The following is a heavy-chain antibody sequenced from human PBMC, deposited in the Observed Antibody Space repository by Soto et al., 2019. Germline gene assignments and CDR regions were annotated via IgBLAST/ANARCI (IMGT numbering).Heavy chain of an antibody. CDR1: GFPFSIYA. CDR3: ATAFRIAVADNYYDYGMDV. D-gene: IGHD6-19*01. Sequence: GGSLRLSCAASGFPFSIYAMSLVRQSPGKGLEWVSAISGSGGSTYYAGSVKGRFTISRDNSKNTLYLQMKSLRAEDTAVYYCATAFRIAVADNYYDYGMDVWGQGTTVTVSS. CDR2: ISGSGGST. V-gene: IGHV3-23*01. J-gene: IGHJ6*02.